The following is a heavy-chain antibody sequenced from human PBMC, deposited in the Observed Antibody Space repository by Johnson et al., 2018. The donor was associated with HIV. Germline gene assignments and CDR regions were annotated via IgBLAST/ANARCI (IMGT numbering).Heavy chain of an antibody. CDR3: ARGMYYYDTSGYLIRPRAFDI. J-gene: IGHJ3*02. Sequence: MMLVDSGGDVVRPGGSLRISCVASGFKLYEYDVSWVRQVPGKGLEWVSGINWSGGGTAYADSVKDRFTVSSDNAKNSLYLQMNSLRAEDTALYYCARGMYYYDTSGYLIRPRAFDIWGQGTMVTVSS. CDR2: INWSGGGT. D-gene: IGHD3-22*01. V-gene: IGHV3-20*04. CDR1: GFKLYEYD.